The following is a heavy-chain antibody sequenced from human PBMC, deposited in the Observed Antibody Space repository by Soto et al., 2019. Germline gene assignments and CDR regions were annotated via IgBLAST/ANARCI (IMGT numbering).Heavy chain of an antibody. D-gene: IGHD3-9*01. V-gene: IGHV4-31*03. CDR1: GGSISSGGYY. CDR2: ISYSGST. CDR3: ERDAAYCDWLEIFYY. Sequence: QVQLQESGPGLVKPSQTLSLTCTVSGGSISSGGYYWSWIRQHPGKGLEWIGYISYSGSTYYNPFLNSRVTLAVDTSKNQCSRKLSYVTAADTAVYYCERDAAYCDWLEIFYYWGQGTLVTVST. J-gene: IGHJ4*02.